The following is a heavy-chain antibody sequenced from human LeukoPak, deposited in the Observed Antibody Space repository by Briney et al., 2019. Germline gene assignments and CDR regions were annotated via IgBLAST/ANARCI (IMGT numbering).Heavy chain of an antibody. J-gene: IGHJ4*02. D-gene: IGHD1-1*01. V-gene: IGHV4-61*01. CDR1: CGSVSSGSYY. Sequence: AETLSLTCTVSCGSVSSGSYYWSWIRQPPGKGLEWIGYISLTRTTNYHPSLNTPFSISLDTSKNQFSLKLSSVTAADTAVYYCARGQIQLTHWGQGTLVTVSS. CDR3: ARGQIQLTH. CDR2: ISLTRTT.